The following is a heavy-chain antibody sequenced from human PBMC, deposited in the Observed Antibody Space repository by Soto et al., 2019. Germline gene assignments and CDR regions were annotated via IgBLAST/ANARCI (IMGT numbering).Heavy chain of an antibody. CDR3: ARDLSDIVVVPAALNWFDP. Sequence: XQTLSLTCAISGDSVASNSAAWNLIRQSPSRGLEWLGRTYYRSKWYNDYAVSVKSRITINPDTSKNQFSLQLNSVTPEDTAVYYCARDLSDIVVVPAALNWFDPWGQGTLVTVSS. V-gene: IGHV6-1*01. CDR1: GDSVASNSAA. D-gene: IGHD2-2*01. CDR2: TYYRSKWYN. J-gene: IGHJ5*02.